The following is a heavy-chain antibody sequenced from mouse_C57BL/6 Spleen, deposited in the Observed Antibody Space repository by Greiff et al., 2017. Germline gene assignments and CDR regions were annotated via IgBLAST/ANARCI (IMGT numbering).Heavy chain of an antibody. CDR3: ARDGNYGSSYYWYFDV. J-gene: IGHJ1*03. D-gene: IGHD1-1*01. CDR1: GYSITSGYD. CDR2: ISYSGST. V-gene: IGHV3-1*01. Sequence: EVKLQESGPGMVKPSQSLSLTCTVTGYSITSGYDWHWIRHFPGNKLEWMGYISYSGSTNYNPSLKSRISITHDTSKKHFFLKLNSVTTEDTATYYCARDGNYGSSYYWYFDVWGTGTTVTVSS.